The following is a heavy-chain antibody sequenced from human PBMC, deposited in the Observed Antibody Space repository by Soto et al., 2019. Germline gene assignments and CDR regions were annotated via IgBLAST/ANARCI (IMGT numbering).Heavy chain of an antibody. J-gene: IGHJ4*02. CDR3: ARSRDGYNLIDY. Sequence: GGSLRLSCEASGFTFSSYCMHWVRQAPWKGLESVSGITTDGGSTYYADSVKGRFTISRDNSKNTLYLQMGSLRAEDMAVYYCARSRDGYNLIDYWGQGTLVTVSS. V-gene: IGHV3-64*02. CDR1: GFTFSSYC. D-gene: IGHD5-12*01. CDR2: ITTDGGST.